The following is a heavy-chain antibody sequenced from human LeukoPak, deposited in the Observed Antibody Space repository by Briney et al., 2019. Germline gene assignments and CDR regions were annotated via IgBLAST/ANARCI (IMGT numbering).Heavy chain of an antibody. D-gene: IGHD3-10*01. J-gene: IGHJ4*02. CDR2: INYGGTT. CDR3: ARYVVYGSGKYYFYY. V-gene: IGHV4-39*01. CDR1: GGSISNSNYY. Sequence: PSETLSLTCTVSGGSISNSNYYWSWIRQPPGKELEWIASINYGGTTYYNPSLKSRVTISVDSSKNQFSLRLSSVTAADTAVYLCARYVVYGSGKYYFYYWCQGSLVTVSS.